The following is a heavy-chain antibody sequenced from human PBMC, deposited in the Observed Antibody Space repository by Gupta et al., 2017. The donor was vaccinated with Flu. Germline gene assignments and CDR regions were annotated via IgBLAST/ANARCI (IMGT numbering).Heavy chain of an antibody. CDR3: ARGYSNHYYYYYYMDV. D-gene: IGHD4-4*01. J-gene: IGHJ6*03. CDR2: IYYSGST. CDR1: GGSISSYY. V-gene: IGHV4-59*01. Sequence: QVQLQESGPGLVKPSETLSLTCTVSGGSISSYYWSWIRQPPGKGLEWIGYIYYSGSTNYNPSLKSRVTISVDTSKNQFSLKLSSVTAADTAVYYCARGYSNHYYYYYYMDVWGKGTTVTVSS.